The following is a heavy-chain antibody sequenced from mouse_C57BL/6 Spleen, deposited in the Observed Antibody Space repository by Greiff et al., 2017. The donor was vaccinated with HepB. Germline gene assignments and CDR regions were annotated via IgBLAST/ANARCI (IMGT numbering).Heavy chain of an antibody. D-gene: IGHD1-1*01. Sequence: QVQLQQSGPELVNPGASVKISCKASGYAFSSSWMNWVKQRPGKGLEWIGRIYPGDGDTNYNGKFKGKATLTADKSSSTAYMQLSSLTSEDSAVYFCAREDYSFAYWGQGTLVTVSA. CDR1: GYAFSSSW. CDR2: IYPGDGDT. V-gene: IGHV1-82*01. J-gene: IGHJ3*01. CDR3: AREDYSFAY.